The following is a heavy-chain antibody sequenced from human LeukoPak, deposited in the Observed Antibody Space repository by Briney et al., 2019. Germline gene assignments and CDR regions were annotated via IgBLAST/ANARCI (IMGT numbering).Heavy chain of an antibody. D-gene: IGHD3-22*01. V-gene: IGHV3-9*03. CDR2: ISWNSGSI. Sequence: GGSLRLSCAASGFTFDDYAMHWVRQAPGKGLEWVSGISWNSGSIGYADSVKGRFTISRDNAKNSLYLQMNSLRAEDMALYYCAKGERPYYYDSSGYYSAFDYWGQGTLVTVSS. J-gene: IGHJ4*02. CDR1: GFTFDDYA. CDR3: AKGERPYYYDSSGYYSAFDY.